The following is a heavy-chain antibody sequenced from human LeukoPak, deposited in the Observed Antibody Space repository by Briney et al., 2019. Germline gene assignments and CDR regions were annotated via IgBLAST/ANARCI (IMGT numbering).Heavy chain of an antibody. D-gene: IGHD6-13*01. J-gene: IGHJ4*02. Sequence: ASVKVSCKAFGYTFTSYAMHWVRQAPGQRLEWMGWINAGNGNTKYSQKFQGRVTITRDTSASTAYMELSSLRSEDTAVYYCARFSSSWYGIDYWGQGTLVTVSS. CDR2: INAGNGNT. V-gene: IGHV1-3*01. CDR3: ARFSSSWYGIDY. CDR1: GYTFTSYA.